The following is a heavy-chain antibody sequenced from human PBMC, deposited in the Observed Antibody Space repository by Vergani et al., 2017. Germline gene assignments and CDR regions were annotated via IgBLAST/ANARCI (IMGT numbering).Heavy chain of an antibody. J-gene: IGHJ6*02. Sequence: QVQLVQSGAAVKKPGASVKVSCKASGYTFTSYGISWVRQAPGQGLEWMGWISAYNGNTNYAQKLQGRVTMTTDTSTSTAYMELRSLRSDDTAVYYCARIHEYYDFWSGYLGRGYGMDVWGQGTTVTVSS. V-gene: IGHV1-18*01. CDR1: GYTFTSYG. CDR2: ISAYNGNT. CDR3: ARIHEYYDFWSGYLGRGYGMDV. D-gene: IGHD3-3*01.